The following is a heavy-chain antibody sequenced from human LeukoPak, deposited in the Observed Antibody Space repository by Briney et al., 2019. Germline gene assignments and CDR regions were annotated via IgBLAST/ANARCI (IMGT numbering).Heavy chain of an antibody. J-gene: IGHJ4*02. CDR1: GGSFCGYY. D-gene: IGHD5-24*01. Sequence: AETVSLIYAVYGGSFCGYYGRWIRQPPGKGREWMVEIYHSGSTDYNPSLKSRVTISVDTSKNQFSLKLSSVTAADTAVYYCARAPGWGLQYYFDYWGQGTLVTVSS. V-gene: IGHV4-34*01. CDR3: ARAPGWGLQYYFDY. CDR2: IYHSGST.